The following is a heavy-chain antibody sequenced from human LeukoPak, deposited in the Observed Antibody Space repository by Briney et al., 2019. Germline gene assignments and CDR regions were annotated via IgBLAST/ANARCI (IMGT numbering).Heavy chain of an antibody. Sequence: GGSLRLSCAASGFTFSSYSMNWVRQAPGKGLEWVSSISSSSSYIYYADSVKGRFTISRDDAKNSLYLQMNSLRAEDTAVYYCAKGPSSGWYYFDYWGQGTPVTISS. D-gene: IGHD6-19*01. V-gene: IGHV3-21*04. J-gene: IGHJ4*02. CDR1: GFTFSSYS. CDR3: AKGPSSGWYYFDY. CDR2: ISSSSSYI.